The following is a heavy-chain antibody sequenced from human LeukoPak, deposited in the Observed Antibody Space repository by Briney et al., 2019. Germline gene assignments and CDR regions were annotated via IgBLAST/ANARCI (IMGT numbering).Heavy chain of an antibody. CDR3: ARFGGLDNYFDY. Sequence: SETLSLTCNVSGYSISSGYYWAWIRQSPGKGLEWIGSIYHSGSTNYNPSLKSRVTISVDKSKNQFSLNLSSVTAADTAVYYCARFGGLDNYFDYWGQGTLVTVSS. CDR2: IYHSGST. D-gene: IGHD2-15*01. V-gene: IGHV4-38-2*02. CDR1: GYSISSGYY. J-gene: IGHJ4*02.